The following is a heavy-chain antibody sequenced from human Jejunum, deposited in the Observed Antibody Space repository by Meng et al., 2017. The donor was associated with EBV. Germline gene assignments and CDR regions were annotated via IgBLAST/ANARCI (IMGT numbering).Heavy chain of an antibody. J-gene: IGHJ5*02. V-gene: IGHV4-4*02. D-gene: IGHD1-26*01. CDR2: IFHIGTT. CDR1: GGSISSSNW. Sequence: VELHEVGPGLVKPLGTLSLTCAVSGGSISSSNWWSWVRQPPGKGREWIGEIFHIGTTNYNPTLKSRVTMSVDKSKNHFSLKLTSVTAADTAVYYCARDGGPSGSYAYWFDPWGQGTLVTVSS. CDR3: ARDGGPSGSYAYWFDP.